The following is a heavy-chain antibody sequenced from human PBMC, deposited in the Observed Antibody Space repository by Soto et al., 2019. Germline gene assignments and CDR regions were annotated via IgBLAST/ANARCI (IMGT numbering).Heavy chain of an antibody. CDR3: ARGAFLSYVSSGYYPY. J-gene: IGHJ4*02. CDR2: ISYDRSNK. CDR1: GFTFSSYA. D-gene: IGHD3-22*01. Sequence: LILSCAASGFTFSSYAIHWVRHAPGKGLEWVAVISYDRSNKYYADSVKGRFTISRDNSKNTLYLQMNSLRAEDTAVYHCARGAFLSYVSSGYYPYWGQGTLVTVSS. V-gene: IGHV3-30-3*01.